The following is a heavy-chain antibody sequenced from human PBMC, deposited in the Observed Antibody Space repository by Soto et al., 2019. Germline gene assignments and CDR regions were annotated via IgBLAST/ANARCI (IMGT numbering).Heavy chain of an antibody. J-gene: IGHJ4*02. CDR1: GNSFTSYW. Sequence: XESLKISWKCSGNSFTSYWISLVLQMPGKGLEWMGRIDPSDSYTNYSPSFQGHVTISADKSISTAYLQWSSLKASDTAMYYCARKGYCSSTSCFDYWGQGTLVTVSS. V-gene: IGHV5-10-1*01. CDR3: ARKGYCSSTSCFDY. D-gene: IGHD2-2*01. CDR2: IDPSDSYT.